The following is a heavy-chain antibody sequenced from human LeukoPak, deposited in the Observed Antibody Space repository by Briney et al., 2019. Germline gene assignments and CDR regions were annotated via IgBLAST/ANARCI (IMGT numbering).Heavy chain of an antibody. D-gene: IGHD1-7*01. CDR2: ISSSGGST. CDR3: AKDRSQDKYNWNSHFDY. Sequence: PGGSLRLSCVASGFTFSSFAMSWVRQAPGKGLEWVSAISSSGGSTYFADSVKGRFTISRDNSKNTLYLQMNSLRAEDTAVYYCAKDRSQDKYNWNSHFDYWGQGTLVTVSS. V-gene: IGHV3-23*01. J-gene: IGHJ4*02. CDR1: GFTFSSFA.